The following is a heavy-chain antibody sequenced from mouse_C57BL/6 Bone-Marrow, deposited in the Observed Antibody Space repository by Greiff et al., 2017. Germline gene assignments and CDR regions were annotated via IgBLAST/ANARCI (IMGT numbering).Heavy chain of an antibody. V-gene: IGHV1-59*01. CDR3: ARYNHYYFDY. CDR1: GYTFTSYW. CDR2: IDPSDSYT. J-gene: IGHJ2*01. D-gene: IGHD2-4*01. Sequence: QVQLQQPGAELVRPGTSVKLSCKASGYTFTSYWMHWVKQRPGQGLEWIGVIDPSDSYTNYNQKFKGKDTLTVATSSSTAYTQHRSLTSEDSAVYYFARYNHYYFDYWGQGTTLTVSS.